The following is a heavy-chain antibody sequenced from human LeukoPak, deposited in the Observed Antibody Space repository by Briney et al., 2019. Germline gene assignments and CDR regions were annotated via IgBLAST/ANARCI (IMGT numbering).Heavy chain of an antibody. CDR1: GFTFSSYA. CDR3: ATMGYDFWSGYWPDY. CDR2: ISGSGGST. D-gene: IGHD3-3*01. J-gene: IGHJ4*02. V-gene: IGHV3-23*01. Sequence: SGGSLRLSCAVSGFTFSSYAMSWVRQAPGKGLEWVSTISGSGGSTDYADSVKGRFTISRDNSKNTLYLQVDSLGAEDTAEYYCATMGYDFWSGYWPDYWGQGTLVTVSS.